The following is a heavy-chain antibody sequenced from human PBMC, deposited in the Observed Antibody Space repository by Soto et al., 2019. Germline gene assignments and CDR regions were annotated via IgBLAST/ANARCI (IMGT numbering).Heavy chain of an antibody. J-gene: IGHJ4*02. CDR3: ARDWTTAGPSSFDF. CDR2: ISDGVGTT. D-gene: IGHD6-13*01. V-gene: IGHV3-23*01. Sequence: GGSLRLSCEASGFTFTNYALSWVRQAPGKGLEWVSTISDGVGTTYYADSVKGRFTISRDNSKNTVYLQMNSLRAEDTAMYYCARDWTTAGPSSFDFWGQGTLVTVSS. CDR1: GFTFTNYA.